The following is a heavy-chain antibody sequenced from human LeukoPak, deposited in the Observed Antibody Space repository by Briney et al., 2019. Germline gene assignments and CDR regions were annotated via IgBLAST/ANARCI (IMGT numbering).Heavy chain of an antibody. CDR2: IYSGGST. Sequence: GSLRLSCAASGFTVSSNYMSWVRQAPGKGLEWVSVIYSGGSTYYADSVKGRFTISRDNSKNTLYLQMNSLRAEDTAVYYCARDPSATVTMNIWGQGTMVTVSS. CDR3: ARDPSATVTMNI. CDR1: GFTVSSNY. V-gene: IGHV3-66*01. D-gene: IGHD4-17*01. J-gene: IGHJ3*02.